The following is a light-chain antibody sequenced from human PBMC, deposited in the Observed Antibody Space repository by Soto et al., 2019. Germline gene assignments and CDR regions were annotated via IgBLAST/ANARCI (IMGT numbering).Light chain of an antibody. V-gene: IGKV4-1*01. CDR3: QQYYSPPLT. CDR2: WAS. Sequence: DIVMTQSPDSLAVSLGERATINCKSSQSLLYNSHNKNYLAWYQQKPGQPPKVLVYWASTRESDVPDRFSGSETGKDLTLTISSLQVEDGAVYYCQQYYSPPLTFAGETKEEIK. CDR1: QSLLYNSHNKNY. J-gene: IGKJ4*01.